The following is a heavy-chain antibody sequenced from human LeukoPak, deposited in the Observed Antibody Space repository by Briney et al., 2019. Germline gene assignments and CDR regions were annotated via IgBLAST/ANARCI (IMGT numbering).Heavy chain of an antibody. J-gene: IGHJ4*02. CDR2: IRYDGSNK. V-gene: IGHV3-30*02. D-gene: IGHD1-26*01. CDR3: ARDKGAATEERSDY. Sequence: GGSLRLSCAASGFTFSSYGMHWVRQAPGKGLEWGAFIRYDGSNKYYADSVKGRFTISRDNSKNMLYLQMNSLRAEDTAVYYCARDKGAATEERSDYWGQGTLVTVSS. CDR1: GFTFSSYG.